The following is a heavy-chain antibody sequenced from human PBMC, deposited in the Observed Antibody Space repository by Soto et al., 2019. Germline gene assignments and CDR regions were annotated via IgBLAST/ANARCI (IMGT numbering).Heavy chain of an antibody. CDR1: GGSISSGGYY. V-gene: IGHV4-31*03. CDR2: IYYSGST. D-gene: IGHD4-17*01. J-gene: IGHJ6*03. CDR3: ARETTVPTFYYYYMDV. Sequence: SETLSLTCTVSGGSISSGGYYWSWIRQHPGKGLEWIGYIYYSGSTYYNPSLKSRVTISVDTSKNQFSLKLSSVTAADTAVYYCARETTVPTFYYYYMDVWGKGTTVTVSS.